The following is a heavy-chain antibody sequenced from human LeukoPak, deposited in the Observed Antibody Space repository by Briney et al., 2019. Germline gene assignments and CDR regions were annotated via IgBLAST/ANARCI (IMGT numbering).Heavy chain of an antibody. Sequence: GGSLRLSCVASGFSFSSYWMAWVRQAPGKGLEWVANIKYDGTHKFYADSVKGRFTISRDNAKNTLFLEMNSLRADDTAVYFCASSHDSSGNDWGQGTLVAVSS. CDR1: GFSFSSYW. V-gene: IGHV3-7*01. J-gene: IGHJ4*02. CDR2: IKYDGTHK. D-gene: IGHD3-22*01. CDR3: ASSHDSSGND.